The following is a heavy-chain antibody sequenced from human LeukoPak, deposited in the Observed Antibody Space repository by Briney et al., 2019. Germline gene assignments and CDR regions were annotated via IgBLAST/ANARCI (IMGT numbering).Heavy chain of an antibody. CDR1: VGTFISYA. D-gene: IGHD2-15*01. J-gene: IGHJ4*02. V-gene: IGHV1-69*13. Sequence: ASVKVSCKASVGTFISYAISWVRQAPGQGLEWMGRIIPIFGTANYAQKFQGRVTITADESTSTAYMELSSMRSEDTAVYYCARAGERVAFDYWGQGTLVTVSS. CDR3: ARAGERVAFDY. CDR2: IIPIFGTA.